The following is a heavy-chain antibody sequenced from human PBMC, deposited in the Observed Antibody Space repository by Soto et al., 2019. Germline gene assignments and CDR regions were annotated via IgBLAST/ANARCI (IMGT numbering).Heavy chain of an antibody. CDR1: GGSIRSGDYY. CDR2: IYYSGST. CDR3: ARVTQGDAFDI. V-gene: IGHV4-30-4*01. Sequence: SETLSLTCTVSGGSIRSGDYYWSWIRQPPGKGLEWIGYIYYSGSTYYNPSLKSRVTISVDTSKNQFSLKLSSVTAADTAVYYCARVTQGDAFDIWGQGTMVTVSS. J-gene: IGHJ3*02.